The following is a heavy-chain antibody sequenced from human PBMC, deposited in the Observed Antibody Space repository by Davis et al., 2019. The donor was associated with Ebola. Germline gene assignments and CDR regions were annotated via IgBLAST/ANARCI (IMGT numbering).Heavy chain of an antibody. CDR3: ARLDIVVVPAGDYYYMDV. CDR1: GYSFTSYW. V-gene: IGHV5-51*01. CDR2: IYPGDSDT. J-gene: IGHJ6*03. D-gene: IGHD2-2*03. Sequence: GESLKISCKGSGYSFTSYWIGWVRQMPGKGLEWMGIIYPGDSDTRYSPSFQGQVTISADKSISTAYLQWSSLKASDTAMYYCARLDIVVVPAGDYYYMDVWGKGTTVTVSS.